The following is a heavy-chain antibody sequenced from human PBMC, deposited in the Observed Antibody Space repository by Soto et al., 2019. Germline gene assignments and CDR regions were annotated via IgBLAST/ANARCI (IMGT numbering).Heavy chain of an antibody. CDR3: ASSLRVGGRGYNGYNAQ. CDR1: GGSVSNNSLY. Sequence: QLPESGPGLVKPSETLSLTCTVSGGSVSNNSLYWTWIRQPPGKGLEWIGYMFHSGPTNYNPSLKSRVTTSVDRSRNQLALQLTAVTAADTAVYYCASSLRVGGRGYNGYNAQWGQGTLVTVSS. V-gene: IGHV4-61*01. J-gene: IGHJ4*02. D-gene: IGHD5-18*01. CDR2: MFHSGPT.